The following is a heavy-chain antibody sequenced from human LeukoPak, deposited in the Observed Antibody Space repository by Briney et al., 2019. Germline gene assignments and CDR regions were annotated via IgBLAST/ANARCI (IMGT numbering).Heavy chain of an antibody. D-gene: IGHD3-22*01. V-gene: IGHV4-30-4*01. CDR3: VRVNSDSSVGGGFVDY. J-gene: IGHJ4*02. CDR1: GGSISSTDYY. CDR2: IYYSGST. Sequence: SETLSLTCTVSGGSISSTDYYWSWIRQPPGKGLEWIGYIYYSGSTYYNPSLKSRVTISLDTSKNQFSLMLSSVTAAHTALYYCVRVNSDSSVGGGFVDYWGQGTLVTGSS.